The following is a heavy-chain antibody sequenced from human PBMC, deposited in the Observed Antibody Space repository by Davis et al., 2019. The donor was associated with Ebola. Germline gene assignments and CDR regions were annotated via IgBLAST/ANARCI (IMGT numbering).Heavy chain of an antibody. V-gene: IGHV4-59*11. D-gene: IGHD6-25*01. J-gene: IGHJ3*01. Sequence: PSETLSLTCSVSGGSLSGRYWSWIRQAPGKGLDWIGQIYNSGSINYNPSLKSRVSMSVDTSKNHFSLKLTSVTEADTAVYYCATNSSGWDFQAFDLWGQGTMVTVS. CDR3: ATNSSGWDFQAFDL. CDR2: IYNSGSI. CDR1: GGSLSGRY.